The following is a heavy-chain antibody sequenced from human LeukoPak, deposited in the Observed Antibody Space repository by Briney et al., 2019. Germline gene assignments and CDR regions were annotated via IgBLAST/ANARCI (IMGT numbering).Heavy chain of an antibody. D-gene: IGHD6-6*01. J-gene: IGHJ6*03. CDR2: IWYDGSNK. CDR3: AKATYSSSSGVSGYYYMDV. CDR1: GFTFSSYG. V-gene: IGHV3-33*06. Sequence: GRSLRLSCAASGFTFSSYGMHWVRQAPGKGLERVAVIWYDGSNKYYADSVKGRFTISRDNSKNTLYLQMNSLRAEDTAVYYCAKATYSSSSGVSGYYYMDVWGKGTTVTVSS.